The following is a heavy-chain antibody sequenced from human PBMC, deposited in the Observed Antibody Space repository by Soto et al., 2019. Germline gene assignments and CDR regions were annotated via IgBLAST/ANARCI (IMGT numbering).Heavy chain of an antibody. Sequence: ASVKVSCKASGYTFTSYGISWVRQAPGQGLEWMGWISAYNGNTNYAQKLQGRVTMTTDTSTSTAYMELRSLRSDDTAVYYCARDVSYYYDSSGYLAAWGQGTLVTVSS. CDR1: GYTFTSYG. J-gene: IGHJ5*02. V-gene: IGHV1-18*01. CDR3: ARDVSYYYDSSGYLAA. CDR2: ISAYNGNT. D-gene: IGHD3-22*01.